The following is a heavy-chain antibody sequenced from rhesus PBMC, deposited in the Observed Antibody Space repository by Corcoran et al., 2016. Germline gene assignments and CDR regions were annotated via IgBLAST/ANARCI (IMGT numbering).Heavy chain of an antibody. D-gene: IGHD6-13*01. CDR3: ARDFSSWSFFDY. Sequence: QVQLQESGPGVVKPSETLSLTCAVSGGSISGYYLWSWIRHPPGKGLEWIGYIFGGSGTTSYNPSLKSRVIISIDTSKNQFSLKLSSVTAADTAVYYCARDFSSWSFFDYWGQGVLVTVSS. V-gene: IGHV4-165*01. J-gene: IGHJ4*01. CDR2: IFGGSGTT. CDR1: GGSISGYY.